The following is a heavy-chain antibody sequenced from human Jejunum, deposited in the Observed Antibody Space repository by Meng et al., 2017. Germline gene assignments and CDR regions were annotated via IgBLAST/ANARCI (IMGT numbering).Heavy chain of an antibody. CDR1: KFTFSNYV. J-gene: IGHJ4*02. CDR2: IHSRGDT. V-gene: IGHV3-23*01. Sequence: GESLKISCAASKFTFSNYVMYWVRQTPGKGLEWVSTIHSRGDTYYADSVKGRFTISRDNSQNTLYLQMNSLRAEDTAVYYCAKVWNTFYFDYWGQGALVTVSS. D-gene: IGHD3-3*01. CDR3: AKVWNTFYFDY.